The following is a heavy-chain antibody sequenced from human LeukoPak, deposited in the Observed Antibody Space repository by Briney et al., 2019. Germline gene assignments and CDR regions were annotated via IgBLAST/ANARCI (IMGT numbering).Heavy chain of an antibody. D-gene: IGHD4-17*01. V-gene: IGHV3-48*02. Sequence: GGFLRLSCAASGFTFSSYSMNWVRQAPGKGLEWVSYISSSSSTIYYADSVKGRFTISRDNAKNSLYLQMNSLRDEDTAVYYCARYYGDYGNDAFDIWGQGTMVTVSS. CDR2: ISSSSSTI. J-gene: IGHJ3*02. CDR1: GFTFSSYS. CDR3: ARYYGDYGNDAFDI.